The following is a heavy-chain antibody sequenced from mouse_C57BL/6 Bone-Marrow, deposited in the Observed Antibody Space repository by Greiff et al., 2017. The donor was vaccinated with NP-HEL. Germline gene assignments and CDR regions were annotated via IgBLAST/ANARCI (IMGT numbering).Heavy chain of an antibody. V-gene: IGHV5-17*01. J-gene: IGHJ4*01. Sequence: EVQLQQSGGGLVKPGGSLKLSCAASGFTFSDYGMHWVRQAPEKGLEWVAYISSGSSTIYYPDKVKGRFTISRDNAKNTLFLQMTSLRSEDTAMYYCARGKLGYAMDYWGQGTSVTVSS. D-gene: IGHD4-1*01. CDR1: GFTFSDYG. CDR3: ARGKLGYAMDY. CDR2: ISSGSSTI.